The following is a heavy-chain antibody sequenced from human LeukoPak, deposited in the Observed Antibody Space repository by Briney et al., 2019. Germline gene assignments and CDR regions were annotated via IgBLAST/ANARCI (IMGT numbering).Heavy chain of an antibody. D-gene: IGHD1-26*01. CDR1: GFTFSSYW. CDR2: IKQDGSEK. V-gene: IGHV3-7*01. CDR3: ARDPPQWEHAFDI. J-gene: IGHJ3*02. Sequence: PGGSLRLSCAASGFTFSSYWMSWVRQAPGKGLEWVANIKQDGSEKYYVDSVKGRFTISRDNAKNSLYLQMNSLRAEDTAVYYCARDPPQWEHAFDIWGLGTLVTVSS.